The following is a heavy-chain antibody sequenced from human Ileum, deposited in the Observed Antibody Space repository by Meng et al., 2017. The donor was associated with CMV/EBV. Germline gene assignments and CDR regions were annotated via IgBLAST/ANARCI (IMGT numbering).Heavy chain of an antibody. CDR3: DRDSMQGGGFDY. Sequence: GGSLRLSCAASGFTFSDHYMDWFRQAPGKGLEWISRIKTRSDGYITQYASSVQGRFTITRDDSTSALYLKMNSLKTEDEDVYRCDRDSMQGGGFDYWGRGTLVTVSS. CDR2: IKTRSDGYIT. CDR1: GFTFSDHY. V-gene: IGHV3-72*01. D-gene: IGHD3-10*01. J-gene: IGHJ4*02.